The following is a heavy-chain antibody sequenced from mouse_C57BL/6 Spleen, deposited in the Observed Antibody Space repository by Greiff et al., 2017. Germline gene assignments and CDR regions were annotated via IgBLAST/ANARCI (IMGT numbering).Heavy chain of an antibody. J-gene: IGHJ1*03. D-gene: IGHD2-1*01. CDR3: ARDDYGNSYWYFDV. V-gene: IGHV1-64*01. CDR2: IHPNSGST. CDR1: GYTFTSYW. Sequence: QVQLQQPGAELVKPGASVKLSCKASGYTFTSYWMHWVKQRPGQGLEWIGMIHPNSGSTNYNEKFKSKATLTVDKSSSTAYMQLSSLTSEDSAVYYGARDDYGNSYWYFDVWGTGTTVTVSS.